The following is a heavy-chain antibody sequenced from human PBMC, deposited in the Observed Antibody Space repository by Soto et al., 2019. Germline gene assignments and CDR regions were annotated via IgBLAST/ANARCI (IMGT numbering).Heavy chain of an antibody. D-gene: IGHD6-19*01. J-gene: IGHJ4*02. CDR1: GFSLSSSGVG. Sequence: QITLKESGPTLVKPTQTLTLTCTFSGFSLSSSGVGVGWIRQPPGKALEWIALIYWDDDKRYSPSLKSRVTITKDXSRNXXVXXXXXXXXXXXXXXXXXXXXXXGXNKSDFDYWGQGTLVIVSS. CDR2: IYWDDDK. CDR3: XXXXXXGXNKSDFDY. V-gene: IGHV2-5*02.